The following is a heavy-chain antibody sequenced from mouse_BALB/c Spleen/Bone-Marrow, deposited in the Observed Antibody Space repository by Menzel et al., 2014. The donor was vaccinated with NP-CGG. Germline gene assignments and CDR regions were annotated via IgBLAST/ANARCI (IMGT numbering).Heavy chain of an antibody. V-gene: IGHV5-4*02. J-gene: IGHJ3*01. D-gene: IGHD1-1*01. Sequence: EVMLGESGGGLVKPGGSLKLSCAASGFTFSDYYMYWVRQTPEKRLEWVATISEGGSYTYYPDSVKGRFTISRENAKNIQYLQMSSLKSEDTAMYYCANCYGSSWFAYWGQGTLVTVSA. CDR2: ISEGGSYT. CDR1: GFTFSDYY. CDR3: ANCYGSSWFAY.